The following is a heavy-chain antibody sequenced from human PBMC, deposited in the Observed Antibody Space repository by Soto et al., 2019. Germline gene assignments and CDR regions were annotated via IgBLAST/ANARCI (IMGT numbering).Heavy chain of an antibody. CDR3: AKWNGYGDY. J-gene: IGHJ4*02. Sequence: EVQLLESGGGLVQPGGSLRLSCAVSGFSFSTYGVTWVRQAPGKGLEWVSGVSGGSGVTHYADSVKGRFTITGDNSKNTVSLHKNSLRVEGTGVYYCAKWNGYGDYRGQGTLVTVSS. CDR2: VSGGSGVT. V-gene: IGHV3-23*01. D-gene: IGHD1-1*01. CDR1: GFSFSTYG.